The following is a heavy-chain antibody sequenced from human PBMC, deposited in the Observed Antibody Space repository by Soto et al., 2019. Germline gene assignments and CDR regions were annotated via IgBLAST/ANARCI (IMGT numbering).Heavy chain of an antibody. CDR3: ARSSTRTKTVDY. Sequence: QVQLVQSGAEVKKPGASVKVSCKASGYTFISYSMHWVRQAPGQRLEWMGTLNPSGGSTKYSHKFQGRVTMTRDTSTRTVYMEVTSLTSEDTAVYFCARSSTRTKTVDYWGQGTLVTVSS. V-gene: IGHV1-46*01. CDR2: LNPSGGST. J-gene: IGHJ4*02. CDR1: GYTFISYS. D-gene: IGHD2-2*01.